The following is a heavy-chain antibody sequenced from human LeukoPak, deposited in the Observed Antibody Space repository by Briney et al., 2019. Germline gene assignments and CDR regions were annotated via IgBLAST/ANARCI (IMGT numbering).Heavy chain of an antibody. CDR1: GFTFNDYD. J-gene: IGHJ4*02. V-gene: IGHV3-13*01. Sequence: PGGSLRLSCAASGFTFNDYDMHWVRQATGKGLEWVSAIGTAGDTYYTGSVKGRFTISRENAKNSLYLQMNSLGAGDTAVYYCARVAKERVGGVYYFDYWGQGTLVTVSS. D-gene: IGHD1-1*01. CDR2: IGTAGDT. CDR3: ARVAKERVGGVYYFDY.